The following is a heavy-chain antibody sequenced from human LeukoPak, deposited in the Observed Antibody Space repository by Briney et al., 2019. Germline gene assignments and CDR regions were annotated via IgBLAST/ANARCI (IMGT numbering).Heavy chain of an antibody. D-gene: IGHD2-21*01. V-gene: IGHV1-69*05. J-gene: IGHJ4*02. CDR2: IIPIFGTA. CDR1: GGTFSSYA. CDR3: ARDERFDCGGDCPFDY. Sequence: GASVKVSCKASGGTFSSYAISWVRQAPGQGLEWMGGIIPIFGTANYAQKFQGRVTITTDESTSTAYMELSSLRSEHTAVYYCARDERFDCGGDCPFDYWGQGTLVTVSS.